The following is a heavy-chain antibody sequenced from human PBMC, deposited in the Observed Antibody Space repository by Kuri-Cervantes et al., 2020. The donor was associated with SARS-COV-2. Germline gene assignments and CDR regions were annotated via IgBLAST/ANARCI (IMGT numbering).Heavy chain of an antibody. D-gene: IGHD3-3*01. CDR2: IKQDGSEK. J-gene: IGHJ6*04. CDR1: GFTFDDYG. Sequence: GGSLRLSCAASGFTFDDYGMSWVRQAPGKGLEWVANIKQDGSEKYYVDSVKGRFTISRDDAKNSLYLQMNSLRAEDTAVYYCAREYYDFWSGKVALDVWGKGTTVTVSS. V-gene: IGHV3-7*01. CDR3: AREYYDFWSGKVALDV.